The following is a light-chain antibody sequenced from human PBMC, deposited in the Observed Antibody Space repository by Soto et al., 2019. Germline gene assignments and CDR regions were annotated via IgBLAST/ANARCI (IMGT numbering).Light chain of an antibody. CDR1: QGVSSS. Sequence: QLTQSPSSLTASVGAIVSITRRSSQGVSSSLVWYQKKPGKAPTLLIYDASTLHSGVQSRFSGGGSGTAFTLTIRSLQPEDFATYYCQQVNVYPSTCGGGTTGGI. V-gene: IGKV1-9*01. CDR3: QQVNVYPST. J-gene: IGKJ4*01. CDR2: DAS.